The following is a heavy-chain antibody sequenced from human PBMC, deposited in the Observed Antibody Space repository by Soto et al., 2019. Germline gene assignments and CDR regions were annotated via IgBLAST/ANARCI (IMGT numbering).Heavy chain of an antibody. V-gene: IGHV1-18*01. CDR2: ISAYNANA. J-gene: IGHJ4*02. CDR3: ARENSYLDY. CDR1: GYTFRNFG. Sequence: QLQLLQSGAEVKKPGASVKVTCKASGYTFRNFGISWVRQAPGQGLEWMGWISAYNANANYAQKFQGRLTMTADTSTSTAYMELRSLRSDDTAVYYCARENSYLDYWGQGTLVTVSS.